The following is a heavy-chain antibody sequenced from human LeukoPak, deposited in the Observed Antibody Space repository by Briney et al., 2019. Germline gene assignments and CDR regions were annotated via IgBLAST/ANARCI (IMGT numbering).Heavy chain of an antibody. J-gene: IGHJ4*02. CDR1: EFTFSNYW. D-gene: IGHD3-10*01. CDR2: IKQDGSER. Sequence: GGSLRLSCAASEFTFSNYWMGWVRQAPGKGLEWVANIKQDGSERYYVDSVKGRFTISRDNAKNALYLQMDSLRAEDTAVYYCVNYIGSEVRGVIFDYWGQGTLVTVSS. CDR3: VNYIGSEVRGVIFDY. V-gene: IGHV3-7*01.